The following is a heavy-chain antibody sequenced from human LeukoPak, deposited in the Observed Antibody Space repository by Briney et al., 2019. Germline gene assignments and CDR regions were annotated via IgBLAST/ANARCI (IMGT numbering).Heavy chain of an antibody. CDR3: AKEGRSTTPGY. D-gene: IGHD6-13*01. V-gene: IGHV3-21*01. J-gene: IGHJ4*02. Sequence: GESLKISCKGSGYSFTTYWIGWVRQAPGKGLEWVSSITSSGSAIYYTDSVRGRFTISRDNTKNSLYLQMSSLRVEDTAVYFCAKEGRSTTPGYWGQGTLVTVSS. CDR2: ITSSGSAI. CDR1: GYSFTTYW.